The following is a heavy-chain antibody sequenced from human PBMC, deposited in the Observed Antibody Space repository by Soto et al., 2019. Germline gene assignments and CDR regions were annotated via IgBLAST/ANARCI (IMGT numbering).Heavy chain of an antibody. CDR3: ARDVCPDYDFWSGYHRCYFDD. CDR2: IYYSGST. D-gene: IGHD3-3*01. J-gene: IGHJ4*02. V-gene: IGHV4-30-4*08. Sequence: SETLSLTCTVSGGSISSGCYYWSWIRQHPGKGLEWIGYIYYSGSTYYNPSLKSRVTISVDTSKNQFSLKLSSVTAADTAVYYCARDVCPDYDFWSGYHRCYFDDWGQGVLVTVSS. CDR1: GGSISSGCYY.